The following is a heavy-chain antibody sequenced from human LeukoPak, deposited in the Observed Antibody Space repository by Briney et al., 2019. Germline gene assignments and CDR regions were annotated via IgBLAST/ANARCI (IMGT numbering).Heavy chain of an antibody. CDR3: ARDRFGLYYFDY. CDR2: ISSSSTI. Sequence: GGSLRLSCAASGFNFSTYSMNWVRQAPGRGLEWVSYISSSSTIYYADSVKGRFTIFRDNAKNSLYLQMNSLRAEDTALYYYARDRFGLYYFDYWGQGTLVTVSS. V-gene: IGHV3-48*01. CDR1: GFNFSTYS. J-gene: IGHJ4*02. D-gene: IGHD3/OR15-3a*01.